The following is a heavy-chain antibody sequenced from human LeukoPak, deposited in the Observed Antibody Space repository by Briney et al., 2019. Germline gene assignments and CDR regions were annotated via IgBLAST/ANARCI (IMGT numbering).Heavy chain of an antibody. D-gene: IGHD3-9*01. CDR1: GGSFSGYY. J-gene: IGHJ4*02. CDR2: INHSGST. V-gene: IGHV4-34*01. Sequence: SETLSPTCAVYGGSFSGYYWSWIRQPPGKGLEWIGEINHSGSTNYNPSLKSRVTISVDTSKNQFSLKLSSVTAADAAVYYCARTHVLRYLNYWGQGTLVTVSS. CDR3: ARTHVLRYLNY.